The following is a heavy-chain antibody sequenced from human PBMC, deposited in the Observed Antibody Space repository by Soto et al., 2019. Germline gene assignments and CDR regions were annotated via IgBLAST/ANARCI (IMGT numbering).Heavy chain of an antibody. CDR2: FFSAEKN. CDR1: GVSISSSGDY. CDR3: ARLPRTTVHGTGADY. Sequence: QLHLQESGPGLVKPSETLSLTCTVSGVSISSSGDYWGWIRQPPGKGLEWIGTFFSAEKNYYHPSLKSRLTISVDTSKNQFSLNLSSVTAADTAVYYCARLPRTTVHGTGADYWGQGTLVTVSS. D-gene: IGHD4-17*01. J-gene: IGHJ4*02. V-gene: IGHV4-39*01.